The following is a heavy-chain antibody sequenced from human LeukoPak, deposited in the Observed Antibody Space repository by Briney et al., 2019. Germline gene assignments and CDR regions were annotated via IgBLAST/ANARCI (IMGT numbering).Heavy chain of an antibody. CDR2: SYYSGST. CDR3: ARATYDLLTGYYLDS. CDR1: GGSITSGRYY. Sequence: PSQTLSLTCSVSGGSITSGRYYWTWIRQYPEKGLEWIGYSYYSGSTHFKPSLKSRAAISLDKSKNQFSLNLTSATAADTALYYCARATYDLLTGYYLDSWGQGALVTVSS. D-gene: IGHD3-9*01. V-gene: IGHV4-31*03. J-gene: IGHJ4*02.